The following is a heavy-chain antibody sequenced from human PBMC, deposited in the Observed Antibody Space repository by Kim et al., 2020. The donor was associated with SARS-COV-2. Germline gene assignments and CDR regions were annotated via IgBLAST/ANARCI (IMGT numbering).Heavy chain of an antibody. D-gene: IGHD2-15*01. Sequence: SVKVSCKASGGTFSSYAISWVRQAPGQGLEWMGGIIPIFGTANYAQKFQGRVTITAEESTSTAYMEQSSLRSEDTAVYYCAREAGYCSGGSCHFRGDWFDPWGQGALVTVSS. CDR2: IIPIFGTA. J-gene: IGHJ5*02. V-gene: IGHV1-69*13. CDR3: AREAGYCSGGSCHFRGDWFDP. CDR1: GGTFSSYA.